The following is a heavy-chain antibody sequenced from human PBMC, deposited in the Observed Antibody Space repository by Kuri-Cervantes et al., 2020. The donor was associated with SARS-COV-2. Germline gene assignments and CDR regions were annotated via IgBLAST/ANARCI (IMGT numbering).Heavy chain of an antibody. CDR1: GYSISSGYY. CDR2: IYHSGST. Sequence: GSLRLSCAVSGYSISSGYYWGWIRQPPGKGLEWIGSIYHSGSTYYNPSLKSRVTISVDTSKNQFSLKLSSVTAADTAVYYCARGVGYYDILTGSRDYFDYWGQGTLVTVSS. CDR3: ARGVGYYDILTGSRDYFDY. D-gene: IGHD3-9*01. V-gene: IGHV4-38-2*01. J-gene: IGHJ4*02.